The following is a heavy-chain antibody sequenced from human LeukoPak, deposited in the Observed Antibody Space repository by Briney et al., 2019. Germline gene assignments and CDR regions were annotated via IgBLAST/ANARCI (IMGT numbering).Heavy chain of an antibody. CDR1: GGSISSYY. V-gene: IGHV4-59*01. CDR2: IYYSGST. D-gene: IGHD3-22*01. CDR3: ARGYYDSSGYYWYFDY. J-gene: IGHJ4*02. Sequence: SETLSLTCTVSGGSISSYYWSWIRQPPGKGLEWIGYIYYSGSTNYNTSLKSRVTISVDTSKNQFSLKLSSVTAADTAVYYCARGYYDSSGYYWYFDYWGQGTLVTVSS.